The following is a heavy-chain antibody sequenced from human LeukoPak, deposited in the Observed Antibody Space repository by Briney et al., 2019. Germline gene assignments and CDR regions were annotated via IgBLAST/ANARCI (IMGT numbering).Heavy chain of an antibody. CDR3: SRSDPALGQRLNFFDS. V-gene: IGHV3-48*01. D-gene: IGHD2-2*01. Sequence: GGSLRLSCAASGFTFSIYTMNWVRQAPGKGLEWLSFIGLSSRTIYYTDSVKGRFTVSRDDAKNLLFLQMNTLRADDTAVYYCSRSDPALGQRLNFFDSWGQGTLVIVSS. CDR2: IGLSSRTI. CDR1: GFTFSIYT. J-gene: IGHJ4*02.